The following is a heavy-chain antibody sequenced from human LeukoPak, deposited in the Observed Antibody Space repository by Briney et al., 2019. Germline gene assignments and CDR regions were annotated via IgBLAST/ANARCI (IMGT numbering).Heavy chain of an antibody. CDR3: ARDAGYGDNSAYYYHYMDV. J-gene: IGHJ6*03. V-gene: IGHV3-74*01. D-gene: IGHD4-23*01. CDR2: IDSEGSTT. Sequence: GGSLRLSCEASGFTFTTYWMHWVRQGPGKGLVWVSRIDSEGSTTNYADSVEGRFTISRDNAKNTLYLQMNSLSAEDTAVYYCARDAGYGDNSAYYYHYMDVWGKGTTVTVSS. CDR1: GFTFTTYW.